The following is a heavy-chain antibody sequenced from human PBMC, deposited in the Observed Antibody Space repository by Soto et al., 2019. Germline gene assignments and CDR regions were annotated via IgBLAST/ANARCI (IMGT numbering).Heavy chain of an antibody. CDR3: ARDKSVYSYGDYYYYGMDV. Sequence: EVQLVQSGAEVKKPGESLRISCKGSGYSFTSYWISWVRQMPVKGLEWMGRIDPSDSYTNYSPSFQGHVTISADKSFSTAYLQWSGLKASDTAIYYCARDKSVYSYGDYYYYGMDVWGLGTTVTVSS. CDR1: GYSFTSYW. D-gene: IGHD5-18*01. V-gene: IGHV5-10-1*03. CDR2: IDPSDSYT. J-gene: IGHJ6*02.